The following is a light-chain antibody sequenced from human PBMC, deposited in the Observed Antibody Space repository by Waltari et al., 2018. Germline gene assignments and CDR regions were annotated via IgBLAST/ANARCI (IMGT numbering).Light chain of an antibody. Sequence: QSALTQPPSASGSPGQSVTISCTGTSRDVAVYTYVSWYQQHPGKAPKVIIFEVSKRPSGVPDRFTGSKSGNTASLTVSGLQAEDEADYYCSSYAGSNNLVFGGGTKLTVL. CDR2: EVS. J-gene: IGLJ2*01. V-gene: IGLV2-8*01. CDR1: SRDVAVYTY. CDR3: SSYAGSNNLV.